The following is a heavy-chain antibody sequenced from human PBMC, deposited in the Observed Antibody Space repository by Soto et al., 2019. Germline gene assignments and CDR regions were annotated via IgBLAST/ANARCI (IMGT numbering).Heavy chain of an antibody. Sequence: QVQQVQSGAEVKKPGSSVKVSCKSSGGTFSSYAISWVRQAPGQGLEWMGGIIPIFGTADYAQKFQGRVTITADESTSTAYMELSSLRSEDTAVYYCASSAMDHYYYGMDVWGQGTTVTVSS. J-gene: IGHJ6*02. CDR3: ASSAMDHYYYGMDV. CDR1: GGTFSSYA. D-gene: IGHD5-18*01. CDR2: IIPIFGTA. V-gene: IGHV1-69*12.